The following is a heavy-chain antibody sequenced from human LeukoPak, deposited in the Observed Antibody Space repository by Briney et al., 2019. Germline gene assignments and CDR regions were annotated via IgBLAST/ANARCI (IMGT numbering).Heavy chain of an antibody. CDR2: ISSSSSTI. V-gene: IGHV3-48*01. Sequence: GGSLRLSCAASGFTFSSYEMNWVRQAPGKGLEWVSYISSSSSTIYYADSVKGRFTISRDNAKNSLYLQMNSLRAEDTAVYYCARDSSVVVAAMNWFDPWGQGTLVTVSS. CDR1: GFTFSSYE. CDR3: ARDSSVVVAAMNWFDP. D-gene: IGHD2-15*01. J-gene: IGHJ5*02.